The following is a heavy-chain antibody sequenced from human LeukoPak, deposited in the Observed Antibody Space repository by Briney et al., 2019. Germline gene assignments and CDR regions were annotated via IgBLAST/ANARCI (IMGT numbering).Heavy chain of an antibody. Sequence: ASVKVSCKASGYTFTSYGISWVRPAPGQGLEWMGWISAYNGNTNYAQKLQGRVTMTTDTSTSTAYMELRSLRSDDTAVYYCARREYSYGHEDYWGQGTLVTVSP. CDR3: ARREYSYGHEDY. J-gene: IGHJ4*02. D-gene: IGHD5-18*01. CDR1: GYTFTSYG. CDR2: ISAYNGNT. V-gene: IGHV1-18*04.